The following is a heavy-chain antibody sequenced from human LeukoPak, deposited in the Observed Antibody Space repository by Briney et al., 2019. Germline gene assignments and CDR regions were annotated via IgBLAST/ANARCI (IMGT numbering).Heavy chain of an antibody. J-gene: IGHJ4*02. CDR2: IYYSGST. CDR3: ARVPPGTRAPLPDY. CDR1: GVSISSYY. Sequence: SETLSLTCTVSGVSISSYYRSWVRQPPGKGLEWIGYIYYSGSTNYNPSLKNRVTISVDTSKNQFSLKRSSVTAADTAVYYCARVPPGTRAPLPDYWGQGTLVTVS. D-gene: IGHD1/OR15-1a*01. V-gene: IGHV4-59*01.